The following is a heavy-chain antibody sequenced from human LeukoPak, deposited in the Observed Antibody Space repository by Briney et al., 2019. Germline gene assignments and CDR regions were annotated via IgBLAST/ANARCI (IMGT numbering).Heavy chain of an antibody. CDR3: ARLSRAVVPAAITGKDYYGMDV. CDR1: GYSFTGYW. J-gene: IGHJ6*04. D-gene: IGHD2-2*02. CDR2: IYPGDSDT. Sequence: GESLKISCKGSGYSFTGYWIGWVRQMPGKGLEWMGIIYPGDSDTRYSPSFQGQVTISADKSISTAYLQWSSLKASDTAMYYCARLSRAVVPAAITGKDYYGMDVWGKGTTVTVSS. V-gene: IGHV5-51*01.